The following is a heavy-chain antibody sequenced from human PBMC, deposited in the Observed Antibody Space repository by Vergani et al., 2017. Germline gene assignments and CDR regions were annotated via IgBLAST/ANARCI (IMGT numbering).Heavy chain of an antibody. V-gene: IGHV3-30*18. CDR3: AKEVIVVVPAARDVYIDY. CDR2: ISYDGSNK. CDR1: GFTFSSYG. Sequence: QVQLVESGGGVVQPGRSLRLSCAASGFTFSSYGMHWVRQAPGKGLEWVAVISYDGSNKYYADSVKGRFTISRDNSKNTLYLQMNSLRAEDTAVYYCAKEVIVVVPAARDVYIDYWGQGTLVTVSS. J-gene: IGHJ4*02. D-gene: IGHD2-2*01.